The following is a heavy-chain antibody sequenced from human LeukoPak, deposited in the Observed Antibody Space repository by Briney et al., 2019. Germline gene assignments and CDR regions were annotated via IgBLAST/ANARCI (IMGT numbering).Heavy chain of an antibody. D-gene: IGHD1-26*01. CDR3: ARALVGGGDY. J-gene: IGHJ4*02. V-gene: IGHV3-30-3*01. CDR2: ISYDGSNK. Sequence: QSGGSLRLSCAASGFTFNSYAMHWVRQAPGKGLEWVAVISYDGSNKYYADSVKGRFTISRDNSKNTLYLQMNSLRAEDTAVYYCARALVGGGDYWGQGTLVTVSS. CDR1: GFTFNSYA.